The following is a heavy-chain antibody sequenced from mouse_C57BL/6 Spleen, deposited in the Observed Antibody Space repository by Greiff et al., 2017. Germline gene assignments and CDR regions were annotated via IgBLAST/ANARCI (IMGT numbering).Heavy chain of an antibody. CDR3: GRGTGSWFAY. CDR1: GYTFTSYW. D-gene: IGHD4-1*01. Sequence: QVQLQQPGAELVRPGSSVKLSCKASGYTFTSYWMQWVKQRPIQGLEWIGNIDPSDSETHYNQKFKDKATLTVDKSSSTAYMQLRSLTSEDSAVYYCGRGTGSWFAYWGQGTLVTVSA. V-gene: IGHV1-52*01. CDR2: IDPSDSET. J-gene: IGHJ3*01.